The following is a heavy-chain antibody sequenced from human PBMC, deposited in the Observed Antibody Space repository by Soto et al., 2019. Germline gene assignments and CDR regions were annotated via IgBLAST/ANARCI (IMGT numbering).Heavy chain of an antibody. J-gene: IGHJ6*02. CDR2: ISSYNGVT. CDR3: AREGVAPYYYYGMAV. D-gene: IGHD5-12*01. Sequence: QVQLVQSGAEVKKPGASVKVSCKASGYTFTRSGIIWVRQAPGQGPEWMGWISSYNGVTNYAQTFQGRVTMTTDTSTSTAYLEMRSLRSDDTGVYYCAREGVAPYYYYGMAVWGQGTPVTVSS. CDR1: GYTFTRSG. V-gene: IGHV1-18*01.